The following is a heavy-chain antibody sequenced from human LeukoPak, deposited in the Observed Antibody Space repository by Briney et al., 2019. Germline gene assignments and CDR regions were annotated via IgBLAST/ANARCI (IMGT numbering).Heavy chain of an antibody. V-gene: IGHV4-59*01. CDR3: ARGPTRDDAFDI. Sequence: SETLSLTCTVSGGSISSYYWSWIRQPPGKGLEWIGYIYSSGSTNYNPSLKSRVTISVDTSKNQFSLKLSSVTAADTAVYYCARGPTRDDAFDIWGQGTMVTVSS. J-gene: IGHJ3*02. CDR1: GGSISSYY. CDR2: IYSSGST.